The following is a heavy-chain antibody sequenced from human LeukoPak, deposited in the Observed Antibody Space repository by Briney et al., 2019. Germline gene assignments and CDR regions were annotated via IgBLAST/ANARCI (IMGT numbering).Heavy chain of an antibody. V-gene: IGHV4-39*07. D-gene: IGHD6-19*01. CDR1: GGSISRSRDY. Sequence: SETLSLTCTVSGGSISRSRDYWGWIRQPPGKGLEWIGSIYYSGSTYYNPSLKSRVTISGDTSKNRFSLKLSSVTAADTAMYYCARGGQGRIAVADGGFDYWGQGTLVTVSS. CDR2: IYYSGST. CDR3: ARGGQGRIAVADGGFDY. J-gene: IGHJ4*02.